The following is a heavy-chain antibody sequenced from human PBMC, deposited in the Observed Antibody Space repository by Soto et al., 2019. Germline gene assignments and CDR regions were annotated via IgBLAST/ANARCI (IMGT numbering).Heavy chain of an antibody. CDR3: ARSGDYRLDC. J-gene: IGHJ4*02. D-gene: IGHD2-15*01. Sequence: GGSLRRTCAAAGCRCSSNNMNWCRQAPGKGLEWISYISNSVSSIYYADSVKGRFTISRDNAKNSLYLQMNSMRAEDTALYYCARSGDYRLDCWGQGTLVTVSS. V-gene: IGHV3-48*01. CDR2: ISNSVSSI. CDR1: GCRCSSNN.